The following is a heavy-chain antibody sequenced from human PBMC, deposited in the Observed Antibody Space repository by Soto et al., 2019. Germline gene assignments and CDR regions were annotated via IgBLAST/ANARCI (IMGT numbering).Heavy chain of an antibody. CDR3: ARGEISYYHDSSAYRFDP. CDR1: YGSISSGDYY. CDR2: IYYNGHT. Sequence: SETLSLTCIVSYGSISSGDYYWSRIRQPPGKGLEWIGYIYYNGHTYYNPALKTQGTISVDTSKNQFSLKLSSVTAADTAVYYCARGEISYYHDSSAYRFDPWGQGTLVTVSS. J-gene: IGHJ5*02. V-gene: IGHV4-30-4*01. D-gene: IGHD3-22*01.